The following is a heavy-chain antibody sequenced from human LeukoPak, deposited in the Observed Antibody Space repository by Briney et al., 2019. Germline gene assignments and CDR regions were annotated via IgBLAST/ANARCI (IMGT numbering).Heavy chain of an antibody. Sequence: GGSLRLSCAASGFTFSTYWMTWVRQAPGKGLEWVANIKQDGSEKNYVDSVKGRFTISRDNAKNSLHLQMNSLRAEDTAVYYCTGGLNICDHWGRGTLVTVSS. CDR1: GFTFSTYW. D-gene: IGHD2/OR15-2a*01. V-gene: IGHV3-7*03. CDR2: IKQDGSEK. CDR3: TGGLNICDH. J-gene: IGHJ2*01.